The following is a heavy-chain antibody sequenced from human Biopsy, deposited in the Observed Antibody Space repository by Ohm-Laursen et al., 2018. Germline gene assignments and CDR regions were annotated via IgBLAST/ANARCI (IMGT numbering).Heavy chain of an antibody. CDR1: GGTFSKYG. D-gene: IGHD3-9*01. V-gene: IGHV1-69*10. J-gene: IGHJ1*01. Sequence: GASVKVSCKAPGGTFSKYGVNWVRQAPGQGLEWLGGNIPILGMGNYAPMFHGRVTVVANTSTSTATMELRSLRPDDTAVYYCATKLTGYFHHWGQGTLVIVSS. CDR2: NIPILGMG. CDR3: ATKLTGYFHH.